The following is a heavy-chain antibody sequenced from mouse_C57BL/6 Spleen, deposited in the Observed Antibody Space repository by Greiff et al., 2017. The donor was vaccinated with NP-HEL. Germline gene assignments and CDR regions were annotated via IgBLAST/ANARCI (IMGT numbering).Heavy chain of an antibody. D-gene: IGHD4-1*01. CDR3: ATGTSGYFDV. CDR1: GYTFTSYG. J-gene: IGHJ1*03. V-gene: IGHV1-81*01. Sequence: QVHVKQSGAELARPGASVKLSCKASGYTFTSYGISWVKQRTGQGLEWIGEIYPRSGNTYYNEKFKGKATLTADKSSSTAYMELRSLTSEDSAVYFCATGTSGYFDVWGTGTTVTVSS. CDR2: IYPRSGNT.